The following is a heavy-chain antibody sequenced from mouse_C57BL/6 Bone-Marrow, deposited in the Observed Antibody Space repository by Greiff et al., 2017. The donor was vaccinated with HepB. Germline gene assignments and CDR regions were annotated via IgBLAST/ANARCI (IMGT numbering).Heavy chain of an antibody. J-gene: IGHJ4*01. CDR1: GFSFNTYA. CDR3: VRPGYGSSWLDY. CDR2: IRSKSNNYAT. Sequence: EVKLVESGGGLVQPKGSLKLSCAASGFSFNTYAMNWVRQAPGKGLEWVARIRSKSNNYATYYADSVKDRFTISRDDSESMLYLQMNNLKTEDTAMYYCVRPGYGSSWLDYWGQGTSVTVSS. V-gene: IGHV10-1*01. D-gene: IGHD1-1*01.